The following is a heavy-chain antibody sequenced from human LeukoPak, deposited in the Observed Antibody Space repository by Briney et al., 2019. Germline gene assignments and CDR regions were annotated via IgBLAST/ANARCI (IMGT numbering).Heavy chain of an antibody. CDR1: GFTFSNYW. CDR3: ARGHLTGCFDY. D-gene: IGHD1-14*01. Sequence: GGSLRLFCAASGFTFSNYWIHWVRQAPGKGLVWVARINSGGSESIYADSVRGRFTISRDNAQNTVSLQMNSLRAEDTAIYYCARGHLTGCFDYWGQGTLVTVSS. V-gene: IGHV3-74*01. J-gene: IGHJ4*02. CDR2: INSGGSES.